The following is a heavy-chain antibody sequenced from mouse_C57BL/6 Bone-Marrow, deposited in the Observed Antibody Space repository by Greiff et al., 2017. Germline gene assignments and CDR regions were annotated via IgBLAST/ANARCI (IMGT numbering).Heavy chain of an antibody. CDR3: ARDYDGIPLFDY. CDR1: GFTFSDYY. D-gene: IGHD2-4*01. Sequence: KLVESGGGLVQPGGSLKLSCAASGFTFSDYYMYWVRQTPEKRLEWVAYISNGGGSTYYPDTVKGRFTISRDNAKNTLYLQMSRLKSEDTAMYYCARDYDGIPLFDYWGQGTTRTVSS. J-gene: IGHJ2*01. CDR2: ISNGGGST. V-gene: IGHV5-12*01.